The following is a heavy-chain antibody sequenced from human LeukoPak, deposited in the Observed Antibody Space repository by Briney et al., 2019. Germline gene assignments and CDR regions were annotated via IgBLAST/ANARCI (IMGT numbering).Heavy chain of an antibody. V-gene: IGHV3-7*01. Sequence: GGSLRLSCAASGFTFNSYWMHWVRQAPGKGPEWVANIEQAGSHKYYADSVRGRFTISRDNVKNSLYLQMNSLGAEDTAVYYCASEGNDLGAFDMWGQGTMVTVSS. CDR2: IEQAGSHK. D-gene: IGHD1-1*01. CDR3: ASEGNDLGAFDM. CDR1: GFTFNSYW. J-gene: IGHJ3*02.